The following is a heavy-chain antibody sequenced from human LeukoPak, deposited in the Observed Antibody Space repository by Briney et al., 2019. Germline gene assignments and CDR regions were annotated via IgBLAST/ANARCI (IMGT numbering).Heavy chain of an antibody. CDR3: AREIGNPAYCGGDCYSFDY. V-gene: IGHV1-18*01. D-gene: IGHD2-21*02. Sequence: ASVKVSCKASGYTFTSYGISWVRQAPGQGLEGMGWISAYNGNTNYAQKLQGRVTMTTDTSTSTAYMELRSLRSDDTAVYYCAREIGNPAYCGGDCYSFDYWGQGTLVTVSS. J-gene: IGHJ4*02. CDR2: ISAYNGNT. CDR1: GYTFTSYG.